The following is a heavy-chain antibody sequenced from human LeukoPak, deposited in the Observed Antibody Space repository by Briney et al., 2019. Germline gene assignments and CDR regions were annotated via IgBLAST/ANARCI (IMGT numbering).Heavy chain of an antibody. CDR2: INPNSGGT. Sequence: GASVKVSCKASGYTFTGYYMHWVRQAPGQGLEWMGWINPNSGGTNYAQKFQGWVTMTRDTSISTAYMELSRLRSDDTAVYYCARDGGVAAAGPYYYYYGMDVWGQGTTVTVSS. CDR3: ARDGGVAAAGPYYYYYGMDV. CDR1: GYTFTGYY. J-gene: IGHJ6*02. D-gene: IGHD6-13*01. V-gene: IGHV1-2*04.